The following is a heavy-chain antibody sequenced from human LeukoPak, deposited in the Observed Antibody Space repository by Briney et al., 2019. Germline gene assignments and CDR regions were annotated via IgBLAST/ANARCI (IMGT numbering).Heavy chain of an antibody. D-gene: IGHD3-22*01. J-gene: IGHJ5*02. CDR3: ARYYYDSSGYAGPFDP. CDR1: GFTFSDYY. Sequence: PGGSLRLSCAASGFTFSDYYMSWIRQAPGKGLKWVSYISSSSSYTNYADSVKGRFTISRDNAKNSLYLQMNSLRAEDTAVYYCARYYYDSSGYAGPFDPWGQGTLVTVSS. V-gene: IGHV3-11*06. CDR2: ISSSSSYT.